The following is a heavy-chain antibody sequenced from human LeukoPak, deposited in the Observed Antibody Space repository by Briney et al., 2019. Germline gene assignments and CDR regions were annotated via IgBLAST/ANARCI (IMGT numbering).Heavy chain of an antibody. J-gene: IGHJ6*03. CDR2: ISAYNGNT. V-gene: IGHV1-18*01. CDR1: GYTFTSYG. CDR3: ARASFLSRTVEYSSSSSYYYYYMDV. D-gene: IGHD6-6*01. Sequence: ASVKVSCKASGYTFTSYGISWVRQAPGQGLEWMGWISAYNGNTNYAQKLQGRVTMTTDTSTSTAYMELRSLRSDDTAVYYCARASFLSRTVEYSSSSSYYYYYMDVWGKGTTVTVSS.